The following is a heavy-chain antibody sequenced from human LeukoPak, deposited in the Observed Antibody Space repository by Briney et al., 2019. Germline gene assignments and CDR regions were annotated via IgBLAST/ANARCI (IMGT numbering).Heavy chain of an antibody. CDR3: ARVSSVSVTNRFDP. D-gene: IGHD4-17*01. Sequence: ASVKVSCKASGGTFSSYTISWVRQAPGQGLEWMGGIIPLFGTPDYAQKFQDRLTITADKSTSTAYMELSSLRSEDTAVYYCARVSSVSVTNRFDPWGQGTLVTVSS. J-gene: IGHJ5*02. CDR1: GGTFSSYT. CDR2: IIPLFGTP. V-gene: IGHV1-69*06.